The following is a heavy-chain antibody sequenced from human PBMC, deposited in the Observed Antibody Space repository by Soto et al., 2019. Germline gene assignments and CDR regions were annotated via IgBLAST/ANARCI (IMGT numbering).Heavy chain of an antibody. CDR3: ASEGSLGDAAFAI. J-gene: IGHJ3*02. CDR1: GGSIGGFD. V-gene: IGHV4-59*01. CDR2: IYYSGST. D-gene: IGHD3-10*01. Sequence: TQSHRWSVGGGSIGGFDWSWIRQPPGKGLEWIGYIYYSGSTNYNPSLKSRVTISVDTSKNQFSLKLSSVTAADTAVYYCASEGSLGDAAFAILVHGTMVTVSS.